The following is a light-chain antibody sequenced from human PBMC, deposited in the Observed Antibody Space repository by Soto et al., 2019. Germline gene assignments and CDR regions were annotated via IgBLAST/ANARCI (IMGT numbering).Light chain of an antibody. CDR1: QSISSY. J-gene: IGKJ4*01. V-gene: IGKV1-39*01. CDR2: GAS. Sequence: DIQMTQSPSSLSASVGDRVTITCRASQSISSYLNWYQQKVGKAPKLLIYGASSLQSGVPSRFSGSGSGTDFSLPISSLQPEDFATYYCQQSYSTLALTFGGGTKVEIK. CDR3: QQSYSTLALT.